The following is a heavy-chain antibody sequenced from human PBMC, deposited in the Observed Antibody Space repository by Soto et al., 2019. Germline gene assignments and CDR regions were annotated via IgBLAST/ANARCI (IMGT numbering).Heavy chain of an antibody. V-gene: IGHV3-33*01. Sequence: GGSLRLSCAASGFTLSSYGMHWVRQAPGKGLEWVAVIWYDGSNKYYADSVKGRFTISRDNSKNTLYLQMNSLRAEDTAVYYCASHYCSGGSCFPYYFDYWGQGTLVTVSS. CDR3: ASHYCSGGSCFPYYFDY. CDR2: IWYDGSNK. J-gene: IGHJ4*02. D-gene: IGHD2-15*01. CDR1: GFTLSSYG.